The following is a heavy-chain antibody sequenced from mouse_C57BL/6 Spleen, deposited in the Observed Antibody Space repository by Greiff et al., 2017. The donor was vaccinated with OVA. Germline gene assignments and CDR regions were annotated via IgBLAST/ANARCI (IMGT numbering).Heavy chain of an antibody. V-gene: IGHV1-26*01. CDR3: ARGESTMVTTDWYFDV. CDR1: GYTFTDYY. J-gene: IGHJ1*03. CDR2: INPNNGGT. Sequence: EVQLQQSGPELVKPGASVKISCKASGYTFTDYYMNWVKQSHGKSLEWIGDINPNNGGTSYNQKFKGKATLTVDKSSSTAYMELRSLTSEDSAVYYCARGESTMVTTDWYFDVWGTGTTVTVSS. D-gene: IGHD2-2*01.